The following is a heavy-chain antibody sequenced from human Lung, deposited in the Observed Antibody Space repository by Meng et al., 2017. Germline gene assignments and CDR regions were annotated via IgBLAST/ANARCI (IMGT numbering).Heavy chain of an antibody. J-gene: IGHJ4*02. D-gene: IGHD3-22*01. CDR3: AKHYDAVELVSADS. CDR1: GFTFSSYA. V-gene: IGHV3-23*01. Sequence: GGSLRLSCAASGFTFSSYAMSWVRQAPGKGLEWVSGISDSGGSTYYADSVKGRFTISRDNSKNTLFLQMNSLRAEDTAVYYCAKHYDAVELVSADSWGQGTLVTVS. CDR2: ISDSGGST.